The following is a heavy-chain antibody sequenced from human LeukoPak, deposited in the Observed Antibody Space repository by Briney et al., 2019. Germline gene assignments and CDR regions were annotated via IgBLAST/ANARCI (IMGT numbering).Heavy chain of an antibody. CDR3: EGKWNDLNFDY. V-gene: IGHV3-48*03. J-gene: IGHJ4*02. D-gene: IGHD1-1*01. Sequence: QPGGSLRLSCAASGFTFSSYEMNWVRQAPGKGLEWVSYISSSSSTIYYADSVKGRFTISRDNAKNSLYLQMNSLRAEDTAVYYCEGKWNDLNFDYWGQGTLVTVSS. CDR1: GFTFSSYE. CDR2: ISSSSSTI.